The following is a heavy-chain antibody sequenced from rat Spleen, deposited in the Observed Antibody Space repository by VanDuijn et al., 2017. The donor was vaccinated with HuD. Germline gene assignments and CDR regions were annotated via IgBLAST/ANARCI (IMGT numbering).Heavy chain of an antibody. D-gene: IGHD4-3*01. V-gene: IGHV4-2*01. J-gene: IGHJ2*01. CDR3: AREEFGVRD. CDR2: INKDSSTI. CDR1: GFNFNDHW. Sequence: EVKLVESGGGLVQPGRSLKLSCVASGFNFNDHWMGWVRQAPGKGLEWIAEINKDSSTIKYIPSLKDKFTISRDKAQNTLYLQMTKQGSEDTAIYYCAREEFGVRDWGQGIMVTVSS.